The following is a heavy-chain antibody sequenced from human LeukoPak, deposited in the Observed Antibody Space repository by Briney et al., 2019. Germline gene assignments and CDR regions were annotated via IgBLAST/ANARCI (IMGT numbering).Heavy chain of an antibody. CDR1: GYTFTSYG. V-gene: IGHV1-18*01. D-gene: IGHD3-22*01. CDR3: ARAYDSSAYRHPGFDC. Sequence: AAVKVSCKASGYTFTSYGISWVRQAPGQGLEWMGWISAYNGYTKYVEKVQGRVTMTTDTSTSTAYMELRSLRSDDTAVYFCARAYDSSAYRHPGFDCWGQGTMVTVSS. J-gene: IGHJ4*02. CDR2: ISAYNGYT.